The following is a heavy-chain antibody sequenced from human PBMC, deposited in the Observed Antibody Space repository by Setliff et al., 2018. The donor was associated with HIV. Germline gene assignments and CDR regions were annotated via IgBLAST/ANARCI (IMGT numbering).Heavy chain of an antibody. D-gene: IGHD6-19*01. Sequence: SETLSLTCVVYGGSFTNFYWSWIRQPPGKGLECIGEINHSGITNYNPSLKSRVTISVDTSKNQFSLKLSSVIAADTAVYYCTTSTVAGLFDYWDQGAQVTVSS. J-gene: IGHJ4*02. V-gene: IGHV4-34*01. CDR2: INHSGIT. CDR3: TTSTVAGLFDY. CDR1: GGSFTNFY.